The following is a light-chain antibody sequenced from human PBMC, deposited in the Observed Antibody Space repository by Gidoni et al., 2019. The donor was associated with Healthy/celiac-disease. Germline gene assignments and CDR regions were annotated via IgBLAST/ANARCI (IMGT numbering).Light chain of an antibody. V-gene: IGLV2-23*02. CDR1: SSDVGIYNL. CDR3: CSYAGSSTSWV. J-gene: IGLJ3*02. CDR2: EVS. Sequence: QSALTQPASVSGSPGQSSTISCTGTSSDVGIYNLVSWYKQHPGKAPKLMIYEVSKRTSGVSNRFAGSNSGNTASLTISGLQAEDEADYYCCSYAGSSTSWVFGGGTKLTVL.